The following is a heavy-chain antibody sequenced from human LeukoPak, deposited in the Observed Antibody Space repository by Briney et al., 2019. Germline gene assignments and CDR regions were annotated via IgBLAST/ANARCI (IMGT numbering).Heavy chain of an antibody. D-gene: IGHD2-2*01. V-gene: IGHV1-69*06. CDR2: IMPLFGTA. CDR1: GYTFTGYY. Sequence: ASVKVSCKASGYTFTGYYMHWVRQAPGQGLEWMGGIMPLFGTAKNAQKFQGRVTITADKSTSTAYMELGSLRSEDTAVYYCASGRTDIVVVPATLRNYYFDYWGQGTLVTVSS. J-gene: IGHJ4*02. CDR3: ASGRTDIVVVPATLRNYYFDY.